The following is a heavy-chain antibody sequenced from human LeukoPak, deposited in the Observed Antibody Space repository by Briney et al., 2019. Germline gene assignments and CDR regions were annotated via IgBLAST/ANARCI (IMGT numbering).Heavy chain of an antibody. D-gene: IGHD1-1*01. Sequence: GASVKVSCKASGYTFTGYYIHWVRQAPGQGLEWMGIINPSAGSTSYAQKFQGRVTMTRDMSTSTVYMELSSLRSEDTAVYYCARDTTRRTFDYWGQGTLVTVSS. J-gene: IGHJ4*02. CDR3: ARDTTRRTFDY. CDR1: GYTFTGYY. CDR2: INPSAGST. V-gene: IGHV1-46*01.